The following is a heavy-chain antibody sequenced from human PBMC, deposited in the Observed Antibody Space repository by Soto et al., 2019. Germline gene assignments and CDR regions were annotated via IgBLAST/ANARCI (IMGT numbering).Heavy chain of an antibody. J-gene: IGHJ4*02. CDR3: ASAPKVSGSSQTRPDF. CDR2: ISQSGNT. CDR1: SGSFSGYY. Sequence: SETLSLTCSIYSGSFSGYYWSWIRQPPGKGLEWIGEISQSGNTNYSPSLKSRVSISIDTSKKQFSLNLASVSAADTAVYYCASAPKVSGSSQTRPDFWGQGTLVPVSS. V-gene: IGHV4-34*01. D-gene: IGHD6-6*01.